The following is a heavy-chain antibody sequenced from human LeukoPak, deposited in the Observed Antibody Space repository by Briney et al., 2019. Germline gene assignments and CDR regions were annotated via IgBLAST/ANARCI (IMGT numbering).Heavy chain of an antibody. J-gene: IGHJ4*02. Sequence: AGGTLRLSCAASDFTFTSYGMSWVRQAPGKGLEWVSFLSGDNNHIFYADSVKGRFTISRDNAKNSLYLQMDSLRAEDTAVYYCAKGETVGGTPGFDYWGQGTLVTVSS. D-gene: IGHD3-10*01. V-gene: IGHV3-21*01. CDR1: DFTFTSYG. CDR3: AKGETVGGTPGFDY. CDR2: LSGDNNHI.